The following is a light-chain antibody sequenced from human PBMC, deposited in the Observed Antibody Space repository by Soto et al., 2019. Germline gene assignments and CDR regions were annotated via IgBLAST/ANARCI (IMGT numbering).Light chain of an antibody. J-gene: IGKJ1*01. CDR2: KAS. CDR1: QSITDW. Sequence: DIQMTQSPSTLSASVGDRVTITCRASQSITDWLAWYQQKPGKAPKILIYKASNLEGGVPSRFSGRGSGTEFTRTISSVQPDDFATYYCQYRDSYSWTFGQGTKVQI. V-gene: IGKV1-5*03. CDR3: QYRDSYSWT.